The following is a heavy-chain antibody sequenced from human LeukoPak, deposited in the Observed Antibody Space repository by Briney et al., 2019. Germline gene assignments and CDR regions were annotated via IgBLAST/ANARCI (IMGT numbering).Heavy chain of an antibody. Sequence: GGSLRLSCAATGFTFSAFWMHWVRQAPGKGLVWVTRINSDGSSTTYADSVKGRFTVSRDNAKNTLYLQMDSLRAEDSAVYYCARGLVHDTSGYYSDYWGQGILVTVSS. CDR2: INSDGSST. D-gene: IGHD3-22*01. CDR1: GFTFSAFW. V-gene: IGHV3-74*01. J-gene: IGHJ4*02. CDR3: ARGLVHDTSGYYSDY.